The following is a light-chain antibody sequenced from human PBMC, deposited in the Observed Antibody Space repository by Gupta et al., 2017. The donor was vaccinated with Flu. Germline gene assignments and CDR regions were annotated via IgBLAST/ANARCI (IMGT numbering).Light chain of an antibody. CDR3: MQALQTSYT. CDR1: QSLLHSNGYNY. Sequence: ISCRSSQSLLHSNGYNYLDWYLQKPGQSPQLLIYLGSNRASGVPDRFRGSGSGKDFTLKISRVEAEDVGVYYCMQALQTSYTFGQGTKLEIK. CDR2: LGS. J-gene: IGKJ2*01. V-gene: IGKV2-28*01.